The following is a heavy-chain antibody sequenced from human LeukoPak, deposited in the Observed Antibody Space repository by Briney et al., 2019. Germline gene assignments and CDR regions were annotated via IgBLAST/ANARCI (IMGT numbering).Heavy chain of an antibody. CDR2: VSVNGGTT. CDR3: ARDITAWSPFDY. D-gene: IGHD3-10*01. J-gene: IGHJ4*02. CDR1: GFTFSSCA. Sequence: GGSLRLSCAASGFTFSSCALSWVRQAPGKGLEWVSTVSVNGGTTYYADSVKGRFTISRDNSKNTLYLQMNSLRAEDTAVYYCARDITAWSPFDYWGQGTLVTVSS. V-gene: IGHV3-23*01.